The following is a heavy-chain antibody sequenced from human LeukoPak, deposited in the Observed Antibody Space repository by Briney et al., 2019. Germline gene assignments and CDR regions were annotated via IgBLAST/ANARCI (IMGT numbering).Heavy chain of an antibody. Sequence: SETLSLTCTVSGGSISSGSYYWSWIRQPAGKGLEWIGRIYTSGSTNYNPSLKSRVTISVDTSKNQFSLKLSSVTAADTAVYYCARDGREYSSSWDFGNDYWGQGTLVTVSS. CDR1: GGSISSGSYY. CDR3: ARDGREYSSSWDFGNDY. V-gene: IGHV4-61*02. CDR2: IYTSGST. J-gene: IGHJ4*02. D-gene: IGHD6-13*01.